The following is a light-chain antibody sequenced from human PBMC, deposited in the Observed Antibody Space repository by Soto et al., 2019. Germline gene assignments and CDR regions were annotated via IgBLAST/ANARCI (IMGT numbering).Light chain of an antibody. CDR1: QSISSNY. J-gene: IGKJ2*01. CDR2: GAS. Sequence: EIVLTQSPGTLSLSPGERATLSCRAGQSISSNYLAWYQQKPGQAPRLLINGASSRATGIPDRFSGSGSGTDFTLTISRLEPEDFAVYYCQQYGTSPYTFGKGTKLEIK. V-gene: IGKV3-20*01. CDR3: QQYGTSPYT.